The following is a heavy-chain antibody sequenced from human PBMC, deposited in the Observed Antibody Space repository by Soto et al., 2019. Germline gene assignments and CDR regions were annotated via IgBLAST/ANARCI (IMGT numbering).Heavy chain of an antibody. Sequence: SETLSLTCTVSGGSISSSSYYWGWIRQPPGKGLEWIGSIYYSGSTYYNPSLKSRVTISVDTSKNQFSLKLSSVTAADTAVYYCASAHFYGSGSYYIWVAPDLHYFDYWGQGTLVTVSS. CDR2: IYYSGST. V-gene: IGHV4-39*01. CDR3: ASAHFYGSGSYYIWVAPDLHYFDY. D-gene: IGHD3-10*01. J-gene: IGHJ4*02. CDR1: GGSISSSSYY.